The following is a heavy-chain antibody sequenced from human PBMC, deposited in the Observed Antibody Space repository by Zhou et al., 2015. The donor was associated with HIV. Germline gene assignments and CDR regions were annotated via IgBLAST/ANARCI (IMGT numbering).Heavy chain of an antibody. CDR1: GGTFSSYT. Sequence: QVQLVQSGAEVKKPGSSVKVSCKASGGTFSSYTISWVRQAPGQGLEWMGRIIPILGIANYAQKFQGRVTITADKSTSTAYMELSSLRSEDTAVYYCARDHASYQLPDNWFDPWGQGTLVTVSS. J-gene: IGHJ5*02. D-gene: IGHD2-2*01. CDR3: ARDHASYQLPDNWFDP. CDR2: IIPILGIA. V-gene: IGHV1-69*08.